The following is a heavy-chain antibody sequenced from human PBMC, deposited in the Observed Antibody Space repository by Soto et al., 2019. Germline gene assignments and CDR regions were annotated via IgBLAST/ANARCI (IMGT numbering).Heavy chain of an antibody. D-gene: IGHD2-2*01. J-gene: IGHJ6*02. Sequence: SGPTLVNPTETLTLTCTVSGFSLSNARMGVSWIRQPPGKALEWLAHIFSNDEKSYSTSLKSRLTISKDTSKSQVVLTMINMDPVDTATYYCARVVVPAAYYYYYGMDVWGQGTTVTVSS. V-gene: IGHV2-26*01. CDR2: IFSNDEK. CDR3: ARVVVPAAYYYYYGMDV. CDR1: GFSLSNARMG.